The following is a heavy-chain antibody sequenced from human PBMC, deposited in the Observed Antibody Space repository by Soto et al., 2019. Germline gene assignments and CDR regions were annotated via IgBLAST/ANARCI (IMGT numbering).Heavy chain of an antibody. Sequence: RASVKVSCKASGGTFSSYAISWVRQAPGQGLEWMGGIIPIFGTANYAQKFQGRVTITADESTSTAYMELSSLRSEDTAVYYCARAVIGYDYIYYFDYWGQGTLVTVSS. CDR1: GGTFSSYA. D-gene: IGHD5-12*01. V-gene: IGHV1-69*13. CDR3: ARAVIGYDYIYYFDY. CDR2: IIPIFGTA. J-gene: IGHJ4*02.